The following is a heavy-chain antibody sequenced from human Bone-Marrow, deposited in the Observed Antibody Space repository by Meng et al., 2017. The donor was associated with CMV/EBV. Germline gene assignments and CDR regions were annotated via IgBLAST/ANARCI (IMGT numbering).Heavy chain of an antibody. V-gene: IGHV3-11*01. CDR3: AREEDLVPGY. Sequence: GGSLRLSCATSGFIFNDYYLAWIRQAPGKGLEWVSYISRGGTTKYYADSVKGRFAISRDNANNSVYLQMDSLRPEDTAVYYCAREEDLVPGYWGQGTLVTGSS. CDR2: ISRGGTTK. CDR1: GFIFNDYY. J-gene: IGHJ4*02. D-gene: IGHD2-8*02.